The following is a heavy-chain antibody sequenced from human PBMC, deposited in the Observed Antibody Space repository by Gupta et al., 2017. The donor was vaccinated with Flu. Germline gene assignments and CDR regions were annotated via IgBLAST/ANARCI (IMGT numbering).Heavy chain of an antibody. J-gene: IGHJ4*02. CDR2: ISSSSSYI. Sequence: EVQLVESGGGLVKPGGSLRLSCAASGFTFSSYSMNWVRQAPGKGLEWVSSISSSSSYIYYADSVKGRFTISRDNAKNSLYLQMNSLRAEDTAVYYCARDIYYYDSGGYPYYFDYWGQGTLVTVSS. D-gene: IGHD3-22*01. V-gene: IGHV3-21*01. CDR3: ARDIYYYDSGGYPYYFDY. CDR1: GFTFSSYS.